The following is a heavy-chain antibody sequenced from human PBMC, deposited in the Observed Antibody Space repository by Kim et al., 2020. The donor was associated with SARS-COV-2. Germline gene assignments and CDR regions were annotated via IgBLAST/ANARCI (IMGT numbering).Heavy chain of an antibody. CDR2: INHSGST. CDR3: ARRKEEYNWNYVYYYYYM. Sequence: SETLSLTCAVYGGSFSGYYWSWIRQPPGKGLEWIGEINHSGSTNYNPSLKSRVTISVDTSKNQFSLKLSSVTAADTAVYYCARRKEEYNWNYVYYYYYM. CDR1: GGSFSGYY. D-gene: IGHD1-7*01. J-gene: IGHJ6*03. V-gene: IGHV4-34*01.